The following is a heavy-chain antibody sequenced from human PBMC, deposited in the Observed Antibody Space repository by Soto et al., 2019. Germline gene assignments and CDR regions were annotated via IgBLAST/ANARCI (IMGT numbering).Heavy chain of an antibody. J-gene: IGHJ3*02. CDR2: MNPNSGKT. Sequence: GVSVTVSCTASGYTFTSYDINWVGHAPGKGLEWMGWMNPNSGKTGYAQKFQGRVTMTRNTSISPAYMELSSLRSEDTAVYYCARDAGYDFWSRYYRIGDAFDIWGQGTMVTVSS. V-gene: IGHV1-8*01. CDR3: ARDAGYDFWSRYYRIGDAFDI. D-gene: IGHD3-3*01. CDR1: GYTFTSYD.